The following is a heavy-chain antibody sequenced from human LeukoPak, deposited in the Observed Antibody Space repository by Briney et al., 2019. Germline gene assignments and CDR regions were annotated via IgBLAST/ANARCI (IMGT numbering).Heavy chain of an antibody. CDR3: AKDLTWNTADY. CDR2: INTDGRTT. J-gene: IGHJ4*02. V-gene: IGHV3-74*01. Sequence: GGSLRLSCAASGFTFSSYWMHWFRQAPGKGLVWVSRINTDGRTTGYADSVRGRFTISRGNAKNTLYLQMNGLRAEDTAVYYCAKDLTWNTADYWGQGTLVTVSS. D-gene: IGHD1/OR15-1a*01. CDR1: GFTFSSYW.